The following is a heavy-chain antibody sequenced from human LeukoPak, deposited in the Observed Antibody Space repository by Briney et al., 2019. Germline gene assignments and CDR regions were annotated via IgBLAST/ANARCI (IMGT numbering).Heavy chain of an antibody. V-gene: IGHV1-2*02. D-gene: IGHD6-13*01. J-gene: IGHJ4*02. CDR3: AREGRGSSSWYSVDY. Sequence: ASVKVSCKASGYTFTGYYMHWVRQAPGQGLEWMGWINPNSGGTNYAQKFQGRVTMTRDTSISTAYMELSRLRSDDTAVYYCAREGRGSSSWYSVDYWGQGTLVTVSS. CDR2: INPNSGGT. CDR1: GYTFTGYY.